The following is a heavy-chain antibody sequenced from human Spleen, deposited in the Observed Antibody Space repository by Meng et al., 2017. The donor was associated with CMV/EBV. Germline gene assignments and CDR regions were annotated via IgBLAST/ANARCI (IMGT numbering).Heavy chain of an antibody. CDR2: NNPKSGGT. CDR3: ARVFLTISLEP. D-gene: IGHD4/OR15-4a*01. V-gene: IGHV1-2*02. CDR1: GYTFTDHS. J-gene: IGHJ5*02. Sequence: ASVKVSCKASGYTFTDHSIHWVRQAPGQGLEWMGWNNPKSGGTKYAQKFQGRVTMTRDTSISTVYMELTRLTSDDAAVYFCARVFLTISLEPWGQGTLVTVSS.